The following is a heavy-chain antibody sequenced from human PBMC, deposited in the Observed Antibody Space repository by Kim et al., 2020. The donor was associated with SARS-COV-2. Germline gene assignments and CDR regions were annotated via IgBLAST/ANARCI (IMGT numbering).Heavy chain of an antibody. Sequence: SETLSLTCAVYGGSFSGYYWSWIRQSPGKGLEWIGEINHSGSTNYNPSLKSRVTISVDPSKNQFSLKLSSVTAADTAVYYCARGRVRVNKNYGSGSYSSYYYYGMDVWGQGTTVSVSS. D-gene: IGHD3-10*01. CDR3: ARGRVRVNKNYGSGSYSSYYYYGMDV. V-gene: IGHV4-34*01. CDR2: INHSGST. CDR1: GGSFSGYY. J-gene: IGHJ6*02.